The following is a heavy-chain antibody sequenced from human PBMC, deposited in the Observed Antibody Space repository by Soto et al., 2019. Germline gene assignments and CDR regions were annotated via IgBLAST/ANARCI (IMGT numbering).Heavy chain of an antibody. CDR1: GVTFSIYG. D-gene: IGHD6-19*01. V-gene: IGHV3-30*18. CDR2: ISYDGSNK. CDR3: AKGYTSGWFDAVDI. Sequence: GGSLRLSCAASGVTFSIYGMHWVRQAPGKGLEWVTVISYDGSNKYYAASVKGRFTISRDNSKNTVFLQMNSLRAGDTAVYYCAKGYTSGWFDAVDIWGQGTMVTVSS. J-gene: IGHJ3*02.